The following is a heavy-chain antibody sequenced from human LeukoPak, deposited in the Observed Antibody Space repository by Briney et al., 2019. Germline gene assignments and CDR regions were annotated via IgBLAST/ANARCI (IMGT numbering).Heavy chain of an antibody. Sequence: GGSLRLSCTASGLTLSNYGMRWVRQTPGRGLEWVAFIWCDGSTTYYADSVTGRFTISRENSKNTLFLQMNSLRVEHTAVYHCVKAESRTELPVYIESWGEGTLVSVSS. J-gene: IGHJ4*02. CDR3: VKAESRTELPVYIES. V-gene: IGHV3-30*02. D-gene: IGHD1-1*01. CDR1: GLTLSNYG. CDR2: IWCDGSTT.